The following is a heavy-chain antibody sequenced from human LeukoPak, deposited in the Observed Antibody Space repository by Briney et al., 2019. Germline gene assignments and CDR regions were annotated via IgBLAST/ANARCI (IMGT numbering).Heavy chain of an antibody. CDR3: ARDILTYGTGVTRDFDY. CDR1: GFTFSDHY. CDR2: ISGSNNYT. D-gene: IGHD3-9*01. J-gene: IGHJ4*02. Sequence: GGSLRLSCAASGFTFSDHYMSWIRQAPGKGLEWVSYISGSNNYTNYADSVRGRFSISRDNAKNSLYLQMNSLRAEDTAVYYCARDILTYGTGVTRDFDYWGQGILVTVSS. V-gene: IGHV3-11*05.